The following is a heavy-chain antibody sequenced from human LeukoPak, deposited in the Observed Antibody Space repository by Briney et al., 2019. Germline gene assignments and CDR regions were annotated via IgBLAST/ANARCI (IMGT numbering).Heavy chain of an antibody. Sequence: PGGSLRLSCAASGFTFSSYSMNWVRQAPGKGLEWVSSISSSSSYIYYADSVKGRFTISRDNAKYSLYLQMNSLRAEDTAVYYCARVSASLWFGELSGWFAPWGQGTVVTVSS. CDR3: ARVSASLWFGELSGWFAP. CDR2: ISSSSSYI. J-gene: IGHJ5*02. CDR1: GFTFSSYS. D-gene: IGHD3-10*01. V-gene: IGHV3-21*01.